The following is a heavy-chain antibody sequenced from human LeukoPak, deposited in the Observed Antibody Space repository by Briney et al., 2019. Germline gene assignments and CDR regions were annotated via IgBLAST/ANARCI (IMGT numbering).Heavy chain of an antibody. CDR3: AREKDCTNGVCYYYMDV. CDR2: MNPNSGNT. J-gene: IGHJ6*03. V-gene: IGHV1-8*01. CDR1: GYTFTSYD. Sequence: ASVKVSCKASGYTFTSYDINWVRQATGQGLEWMGWMNPNSGNTGYAQKFQGRVTMSRNTSISTAYMELSSLRSEDTAVYYCAREKDCTNGVCYYYMDVWGKGTTVTVSS. D-gene: IGHD2-8*01.